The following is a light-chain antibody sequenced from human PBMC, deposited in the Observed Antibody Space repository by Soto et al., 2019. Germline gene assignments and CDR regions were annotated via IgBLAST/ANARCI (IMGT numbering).Light chain of an antibody. CDR3: AAWDDSLSGPRV. J-gene: IGLJ3*02. Sequence: QSVLTQPPSASGTPGQRVTISCSGSSSNIGSNYVYWYQQLPGTAPQLLIYRNNQRPSGVPDRFSGSKSGPSASLAISGLRSEDEADYYCAAWDDSLSGPRVFGGGTKLTVL. V-gene: IGLV1-47*01. CDR2: RNN. CDR1: SSNIGSNY.